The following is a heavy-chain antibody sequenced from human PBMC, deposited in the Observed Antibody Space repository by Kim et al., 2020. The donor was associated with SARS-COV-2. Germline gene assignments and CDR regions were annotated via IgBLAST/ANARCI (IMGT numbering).Heavy chain of an antibody. V-gene: IGHV4-59*09. J-gene: IGHJ4*02. CDR3: ARGFDY. CDR2: SSSGRT. Sequence: SSSGRTASHPSLKSRVTISVDTSKNQFSLKLSSVTAADTAVYYWARGFDYWGQGTLVTVSS.